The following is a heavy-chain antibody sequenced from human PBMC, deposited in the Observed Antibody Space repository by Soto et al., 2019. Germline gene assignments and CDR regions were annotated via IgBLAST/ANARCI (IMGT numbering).Heavy chain of an antibody. J-gene: IGHJ6*02. V-gene: IGHV3-49*03. CDR3: TRDGVQITDFDYHSYGLDV. Sequence: GSLRLSCKASGFTFGDYALTWFRQSPGKGLEWVGFIRSKVYGATTEYAVSVRGRFTISRDDSKSIAYLQMNSLKTDDTAVYYCTRDGVQITDFDYHSYGLDVWGPGTTVTV. CDR1: GFTFGDYA. CDR2: IRSKVYGATT. D-gene: IGHD3-16*01.